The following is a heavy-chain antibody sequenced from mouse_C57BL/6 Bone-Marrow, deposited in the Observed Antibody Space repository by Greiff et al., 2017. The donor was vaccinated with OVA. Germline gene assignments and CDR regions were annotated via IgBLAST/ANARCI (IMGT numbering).Heavy chain of an antibody. CDR1: GFNITDDY. D-gene: IGHD1-1*02. CDR2: IDPDNGDT. J-gene: IGHJ3*01. CDR3: TTDYPFAY. V-gene: IGHV14-4*01. Sequence: EVQLQQSGAELVRPGASVKLSCTASGFNITDDYMHWVKQRPEQGLEWIGWIDPDNGDTDYASKFQGKAPITADPSSNPAYLQLSSLTSADTAFYYCTTDYPFAYWGQGTLVTVSA.